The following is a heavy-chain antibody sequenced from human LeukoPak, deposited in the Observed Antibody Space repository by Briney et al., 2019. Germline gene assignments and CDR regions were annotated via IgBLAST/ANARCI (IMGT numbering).Heavy chain of an antibody. CDR3: ARAVAGYYYDSSGLSPIDY. Sequence: PSETLSLTCTVSGGSISSYYWSWIRQPPGKELEWIGYIYYSGSTNYNPSLKSRVTISVDTSKNQFSLKLSSVTAADTAVYYCARAVAGYYYDSSGLSPIDYWGQGTLVTVSS. V-gene: IGHV4-59*12. CDR1: GGSISSYY. D-gene: IGHD3-22*01. J-gene: IGHJ4*02. CDR2: IYYSGST.